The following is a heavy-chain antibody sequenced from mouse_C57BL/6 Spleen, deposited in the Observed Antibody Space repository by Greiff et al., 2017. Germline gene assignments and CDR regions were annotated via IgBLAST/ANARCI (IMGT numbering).Heavy chain of an antibody. J-gene: IGHJ2*01. Sequence: VKLQESGPELVKPGASVKISCKASGYAFSSSWMHWVKQRPGKGLEWIGRIYPGDGDTNYNGKFKGKATLTADKSSSTAYMQLSSLTSEDSAVYFCARSWDGCYWGQGTTLTVSS. CDR3: ARSWDGCY. D-gene: IGHD4-1*01. CDR1: GYAFSSSW. V-gene: IGHV1-82*01. CDR2: IYPGDGDT.